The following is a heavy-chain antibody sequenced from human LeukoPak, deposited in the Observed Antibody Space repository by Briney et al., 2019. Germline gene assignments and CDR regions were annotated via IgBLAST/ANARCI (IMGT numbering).Heavy chain of an antibody. Sequence: GGTLRLSCAASGFTFSRNGMTWVRQAPGKGLEWVSAISGSGGNTYYADSVKGRFTISRDNSKNTLYLQMNSLRAKDTAVYYCAKDRRAGSYDYWGQGTLVTVSS. CDR1: GFTFSRNG. J-gene: IGHJ4*02. CDR3: AKDRRAGSYDY. CDR2: ISGSGGNT. D-gene: IGHD3-10*01. V-gene: IGHV3-23*01.